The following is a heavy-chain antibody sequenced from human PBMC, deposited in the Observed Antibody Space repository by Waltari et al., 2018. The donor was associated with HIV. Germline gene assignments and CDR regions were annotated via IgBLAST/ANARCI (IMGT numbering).Heavy chain of an antibody. CDR1: GYTFTSYA. Sequence: QVQLVQSGAEVKKPGASVKVSCKASGYTFTSYAMHWVRQAPGQRLEWMGGINAGNGNTKDSQKFQCRVTITRDTSSSTAYMELGSLRSEDTAVYYCARVYCSSTSCYYCDYWGQGTLVTVSS. V-gene: IGHV1-3*01. CDR2: INAGNGNT. CDR3: ARVYCSSTSCYYCDY. J-gene: IGHJ4*02. D-gene: IGHD2-2*01.